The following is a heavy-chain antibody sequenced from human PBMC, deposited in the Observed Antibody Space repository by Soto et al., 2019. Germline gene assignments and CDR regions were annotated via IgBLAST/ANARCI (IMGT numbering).Heavy chain of an antibody. CDR1: GGSFSGYY. CDR2: INHSGST. J-gene: IGHJ6*03. V-gene: IGHV4-34*01. Sequence: SETLSLTCAVYGGSFSGYYWSWIRQPPGKGLEWIGEINHSGSTNYNPSLKSRVTISVDTSKNQFSLKLSSVTAADTAVYYCASEKHGYCSGGSCYSGVRYYYYMDVWGKGTTVTVPS. D-gene: IGHD2-15*01. CDR3: ASEKHGYCSGGSCYSGVRYYYYMDV.